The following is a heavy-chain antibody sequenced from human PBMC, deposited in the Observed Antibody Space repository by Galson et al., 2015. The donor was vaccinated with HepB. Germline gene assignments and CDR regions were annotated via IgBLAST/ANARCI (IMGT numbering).Heavy chain of an antibody. J-gene: IGHJ3*02. CDR1: GYTFTSYA. D-gene: IGHD3-16*02. CDR3: AVTFGGVIDQDAFDI. V-gene: IGHV1-3*01. Sequence: SVKVSCKASGYTFTSYAMHWVRQAPGQRLEWMGWINAGNGNTKYSQKFQGRVTITRDTSASTAYMELSSLRSEDTAVYYCAVTFGGVIDQDAFDIWGQGTMVTVSS. CDR2: INAGNGNT.